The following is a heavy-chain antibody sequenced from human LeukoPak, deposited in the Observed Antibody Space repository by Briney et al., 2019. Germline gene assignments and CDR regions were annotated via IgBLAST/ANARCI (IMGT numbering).Heavy chain of an antibody. CDR2: ISSSSSYI. D-gene: IGHD6-19*01. J-gene: IGHJ5*02. CDR3: ARGGSSGRLNWFDP. CDR1: GFTFSSYS. V-gene: IGHV3-21*01. Sequence: PGGSLRLSCAASGFTFSSYSMNWVRQAPGKGLGWVSSISSSSSYIYYADSVKGRFTISRDNAKNSLYLQMNSLRAEDTAVYYCARGGSSGRLNWFDPWGQGTLVTVSS.